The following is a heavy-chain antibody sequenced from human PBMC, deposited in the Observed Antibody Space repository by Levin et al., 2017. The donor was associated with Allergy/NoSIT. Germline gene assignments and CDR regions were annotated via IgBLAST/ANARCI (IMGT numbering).Heavy chain of an antibody. Sequence: GESLKISCAASGFTFSSYGMHWVRQAPGKGLEWVAVIWYDGSNKYYADSVKGRFTISRDNSKNTLYLQMNSLRAEDTAVYYCARDQGFGALFHPGYYYYYMDVWGKGTTVTVSS. CDR1: GFTFSSYG. CDR2: IWYDGSNK. D-gene: IGHD3-10*01. J-gene: IGHJ6*03. V-gene: IGHV3-33*01. CDR3: ARDQGFGALFHPGYYYYYMDV.